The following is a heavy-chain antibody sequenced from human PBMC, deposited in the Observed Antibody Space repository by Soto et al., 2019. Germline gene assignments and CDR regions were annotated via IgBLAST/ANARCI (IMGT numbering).Heavy chain of an antibody. D-gene: IGHD3-10*01. CDR2: IIPILGIA. CDR3: ASRVGGSGSYYNYYYYYGMDV. J-gene: IGHJ6*02. CDR1: GGTFSSYA. V-gene: IGHV1-69*10. Sequence: ASVKVSCKASGGTFSSYAISWVRQAPGQGLEWMGGIIPILGIANYAQKFQGRVTITADKSTSTAYMELSSLRSEDTAVYYCASRVGGSGSYYNYYYYYGMDVWGQGTTVTVSS.